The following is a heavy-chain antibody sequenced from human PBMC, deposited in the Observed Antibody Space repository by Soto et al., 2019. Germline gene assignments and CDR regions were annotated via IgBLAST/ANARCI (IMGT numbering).Heavy chain of an antibody. CDR3: ARQGEIVLALD. Sequence: PGGSLRLSCAASGFTFSSYAMHWVRQAPGKGLEWVAVISYAGNNKYYADSVKGRFTITRDNSKNALYPQMNSLRTENTAMYYCARQGEIVLALDWGQGTLVTVSS. V-gene: IGHV3-30-3*01. J-gene: IGHJ4*02. CDR1: GFTFSSYA. D-gene: IGHD3-22*01. CDR2: ISYAGNNK.